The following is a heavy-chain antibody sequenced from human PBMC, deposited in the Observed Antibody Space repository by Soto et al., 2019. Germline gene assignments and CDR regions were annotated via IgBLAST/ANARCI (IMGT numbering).Heavy chain of an antibody. CDR3: AKVEGRLLGSCGY. V-gene: IGHV3-23*01. CDR1: GFTFSSYA. J-gene: IGHJ4*02. Sequence: EVQLLESGGGLVQPGGSLRLSCAASGFTFSSYAMSWVRQAPGKGLEWVSAISGSGGSTYYADSVKGRFIISRDNSKNTLYLQMNSLRAEDTAVYYCAKVEGRLLGSCGYWGQGTLVTVSS. CDR2: ISGSGGST. D-gene: IGHD3-10*02.